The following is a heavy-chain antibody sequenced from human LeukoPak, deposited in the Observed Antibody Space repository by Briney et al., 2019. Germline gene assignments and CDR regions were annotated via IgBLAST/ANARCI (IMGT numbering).Heavy chain of an antibody. V-gene: IGHV4-59*08. D-gene: IGHD1-14*01. CDR3: ARHGTISSESYFDY. CDR2: IHNSGRT. J-gene: IGHJ4*02. Sequence: SETLSLTCSVSGGSVSSYYWSWIRQSPGKGLEWIGYIHNSGRTNFNPSLKSRVTGFVDTSKNQVSLRLSSVTAADTAVYYCARHGTISSESYFDYWGQGALVTVSS. CDR1: GGSVSSYY.